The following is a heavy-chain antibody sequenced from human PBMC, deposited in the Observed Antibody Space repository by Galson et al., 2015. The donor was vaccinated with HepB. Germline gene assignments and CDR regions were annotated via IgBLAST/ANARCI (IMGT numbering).Heavy chain of an antibody. V-gene: IGHV4-59*01. CDR2: MYYSGST. D-gene: IGHD6-13*01. CDR3: ARVVPGIAAAGRGWYFDL. Sequence: LSLTCTVSGGSFSTYYWSWIRQPPGKGLEWIAYMYYSGSTNFNPSLKSRGTISVDTSKNQFSLKLSSVTAADTAVYYCARVVPGIAAAGRGWYFDLWGRGILVTVSS. CDR1: GGSFSTYY. J-gene: IGHJ2*01.